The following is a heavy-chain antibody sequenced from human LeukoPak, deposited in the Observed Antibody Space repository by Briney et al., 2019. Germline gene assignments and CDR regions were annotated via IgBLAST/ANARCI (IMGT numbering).Heavy chain of an antibody. J-gene: IGHJ4*02. CDR2: ISSDGSTI. V-gene: IGHV3-74*01. CDR3: ARALAVAGNYDY. CDR1: GFTFSSYW. Sequence: GGSLRLSCEASGFTFSSYWMHWVRQAPGKGLVWVSRISSDGSTITYADSVKGRFTISRDNAKNTLYLQMNSLRAEDTAVYYCARALAVAGNYDYWGQGALVTVS. D-gene: IGHD6-19*01.